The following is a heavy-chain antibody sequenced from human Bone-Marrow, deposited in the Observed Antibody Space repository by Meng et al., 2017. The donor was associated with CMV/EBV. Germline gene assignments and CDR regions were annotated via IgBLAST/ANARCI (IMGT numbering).Heavy chain of an antibody. Sequence: TFTGYYMHWVRQAPGQGLEWMGWINPNSGGTNYAQKFQGRVTMTRDTSISTAYMELSRLRSDDTAVYYCATSGGYPSFWYYYYGMDVWGQGTTVTVSS. D-gene: IGHD3-10*01. CDR3: ATSGGYPSFWYYYYGMDV. V-gene: IGHV1-2*02. J-gene: IGHJ6*02. CDR2: INPNSGGT. CDR1: TFTGYY.